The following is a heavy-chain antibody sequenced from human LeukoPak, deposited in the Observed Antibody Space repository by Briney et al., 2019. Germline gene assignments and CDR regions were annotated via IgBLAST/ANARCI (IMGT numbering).Heavy chain of an antibody. V-gene: IGHV3-23*01. CDR2: ISGSGGST. Sequence: PGGSLRLSCAASGFTFSSYAMSWVRQAPGKGLEWVSSISGSGGSTYYADSVKGRFTISRDNSKNTLYLQMNNLKTEDTAVYYCTTNGDYSYWDQGTLVTVSS. D-gene: IGHD4-17*01. J-gene: IGHJ4*02. CDR3: TTNGDYSY. CDR1: GFTFSSYA.